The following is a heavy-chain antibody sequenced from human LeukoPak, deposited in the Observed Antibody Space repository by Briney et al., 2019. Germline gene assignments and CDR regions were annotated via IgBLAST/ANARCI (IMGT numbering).Heavy chain of an antibody. CDR3: ASSLPYYDYVWGSNYYYGMDV. J-gene: IGHJ6*02. CDR2: INTNTGNP. CDR1: GYTFTSYY. Sequence: GASVKVSCKASGYTFTSYYMHWVRQAPGQGLEWMGWINTNTGNPTYAQGFTGRFVFSLDTSVSTAYLQISSLKAEDTAVYYCASSLPYYDYVWGSNYYYGMDVWGQGTTVTVSS. V-gene: IGHV7-4-1*02. D-gene: IGHD3-16*01.